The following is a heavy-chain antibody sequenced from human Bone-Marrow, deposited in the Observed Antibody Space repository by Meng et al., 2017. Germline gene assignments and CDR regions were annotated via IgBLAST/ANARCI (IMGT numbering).Heavy chain of an antibody. V-gene: IGHV3-48*03. D-gene: IGHD3-10*01. Sequence: GESLKISCAASGFTFSSYEMNWVRQAPGKGLEWVSYITTSGSTIYYADSVKGRVTISRDNAKNSLYLQMNSLRAEDMALYYCAKGGGSGSLLDGSRYYFDYWGQGTLVTVSS. CDR3: AKGGGSGSLLDGSRYYFDY. CDR2: ITTSGSTI. J-gene: IGHJ4*02. CDR1: GFTFSSYE.